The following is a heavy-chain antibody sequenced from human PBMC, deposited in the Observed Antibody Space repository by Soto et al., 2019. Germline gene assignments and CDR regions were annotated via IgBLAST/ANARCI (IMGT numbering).Heavy chain of an antibody. CDR1: GDSISNSRFS. Sequence: SETLSLTCGVPGDSISNSRFSWAWIRQPPGEGLEWIGSIYHTGNAYYNPSLKSRVTISVDTSKNQFSLKVTSVTAADTALYYCARDYFDSSDYTTNWFDPWGQGTLVT. V-gene: IGHV4-39*01. CDR2: IYHTGNA. CDR3: ARDYFDSSDYTTNWFDP. J-gene: IGHJ5*02. D-gene: IGHD3-22*01.